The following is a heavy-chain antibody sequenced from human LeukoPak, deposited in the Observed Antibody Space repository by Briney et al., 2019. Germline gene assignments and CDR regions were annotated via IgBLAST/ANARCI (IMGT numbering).Heavy chain of an antibody. CDR2: FDPEDGET. D-gene: IGHD5-24*01. V-gene: IGHV1-24*01. CDR3: ATRSRGPPRESRDGYNYYYYGMDV. Sequence: ASVKVSCKVSGYTLTELSMHWVRQAPGKGLEWMGGFDPEDGETIYAQKFQGRVTMTEDTSTDTAYMELSSLRSEDTAVYYCATRSRGPPRESRDGYNYYYYGMDVWGQGTTVTVSS. CDR1: GYTLTELS. J-gene: IGHJ6*02.